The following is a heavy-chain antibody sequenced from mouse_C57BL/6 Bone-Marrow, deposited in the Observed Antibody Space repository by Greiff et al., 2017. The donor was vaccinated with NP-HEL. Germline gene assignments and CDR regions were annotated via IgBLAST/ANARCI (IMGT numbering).Heavy chain of an antibody. CDR3: ARSYYGSSYVPFAY. J-gene: IGHJ3*01. Sequence: EVQGVESGGGLVQPGGSLSLSCAASGFTFTDYYMSWVRQPPGKALEWLGFIRNKANGYTTEYSASVKGRFTISRDNSQSILYLQMNALRAEDSATYYCARSYYGSSYVPFAYWGQGTLVTVSA. V-gene: IGHV7-3*01. D-gene: IGHD1-1*01. CDR2: IRNKANGYTT. CDR1: GFTFTDYY.